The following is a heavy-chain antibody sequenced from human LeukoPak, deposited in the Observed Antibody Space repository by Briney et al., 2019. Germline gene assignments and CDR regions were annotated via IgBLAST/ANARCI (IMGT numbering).Heavy chain of an antibody. CDR1: GFTVRINS. J-gene: IGHJ4*02. V-gene: IGHV3-53*01. CDR3: ARRAGEYSHPYDY. CDR2: IYSGGNT. D-gene: IGHD2/OR15-2a*01. Sequence: GGSLRLPCTVSGFTVRINSMIWVRQAPGKGLEWVSFIYSGGNTHYSDSVKGRFTISRDNSKNTLYLQMNRPRAGDTAVLYCARRAGEYSHPYDYWGQGTLVTVSS.